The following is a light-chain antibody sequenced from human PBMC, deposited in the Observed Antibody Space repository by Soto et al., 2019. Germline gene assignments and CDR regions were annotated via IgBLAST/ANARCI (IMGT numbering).Light chain of an antibody. Sequence: DIEMTQSASAMSVSVGDRVTITCRASQGISNYLAWFQQKPGKVPKRLIYGASNLESGVPSRFSGSGSGTEFTLTISNLQPEDSATYYCLQHDSYPWTFGQGTKVEIK. V-gene: IGKV1-17*03. CDR2: GAS. CDR3: LQHDSYPWT. CDR1: QGISNY. J-gene: IGKJ1*01.